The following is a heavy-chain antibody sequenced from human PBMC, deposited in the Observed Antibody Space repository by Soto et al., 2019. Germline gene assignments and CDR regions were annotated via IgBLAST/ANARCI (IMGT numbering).Heavy chain of an antibody. Sequence: PSETLSLTCAVSGGSISSGGYSWSWIRQPPGKGLEWIGYMYHSGSTYYNPSLKSRVTISIDRSKNQFSLKLSSVTAEDTAVYYCARGSRIPIDPWGQGTLVTVSS. CDR1: GGSISSGGYS. J-gene: IGHJ5*02. CDR2: MYHSGST. CDR3: ARGSRIPIDP. D-gene: IGHD2-21*01. V-gene: IGHV4-30-2*01.